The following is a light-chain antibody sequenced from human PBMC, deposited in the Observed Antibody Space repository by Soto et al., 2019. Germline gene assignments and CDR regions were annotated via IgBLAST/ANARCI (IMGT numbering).Light chain of an antibody. Sequence: EIVLTQSPGTLSLSPGERATLSCRASQSVSSSYLAWYQQKPGQAPRLLIYGACSRATGIPDRYSGSGSGTDFTFTISRLEPEDFAVYYCQQHGRSPFTFGPGNKVDIK. J-gene: IGKJ3*01. CDR1: QSVSSSY. CDR2: GAC. CDR3: QQHGRSPFT. V-gene: IGKV3-20*01.